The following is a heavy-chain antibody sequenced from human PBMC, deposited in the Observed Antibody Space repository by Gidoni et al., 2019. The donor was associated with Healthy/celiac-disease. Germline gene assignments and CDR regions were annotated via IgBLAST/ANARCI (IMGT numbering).Heavy chain of an antibody. CDR3: AREGWGGDYDSSGYYLDY. D-gene: IGHD3-22*01. V-gene: IGHV1-69*06. J-gene: IGHJ4*02. CDR2: IIPIFGTA. Sequence: QVQLVQSGAEVKQPGSSVKVSCKASGGTFSSYALSWVRQAPGQGLECMGGIIPIFGTANYAQKFQGRVTITADKSTSTAYMELSSLRSEDTAVYYCAREGWGGDYDSSGYYLDYWGQGTLVTVSS. CDR1: GGTFSSYA.